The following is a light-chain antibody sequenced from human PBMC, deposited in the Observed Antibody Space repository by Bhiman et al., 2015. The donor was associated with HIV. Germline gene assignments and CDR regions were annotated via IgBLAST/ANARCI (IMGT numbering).Light chain of an antibody. CDR3: CSFAGSYTSLFV. V-gene: IGLV2-11*01. CDR1: SSDIGHYNY. Sequence: QSALTQPRSVSGSPGQSVTISCAGTSSDIGHYNYVSWYQHHPGKAPRLIIYDVTNRPSGVPDRFSGSKSGNTASLTISGLQADDEADYYCCSFAGSYTSLFVFGTGTKVTVL. J-gene: IGLJ1*01. CDR2: DVT.